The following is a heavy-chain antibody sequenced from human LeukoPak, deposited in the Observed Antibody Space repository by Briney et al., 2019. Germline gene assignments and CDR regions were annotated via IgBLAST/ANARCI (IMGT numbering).Heavy chain of an antibody. CDR2: MNPNSGNT. V-gene: IGHV1-8*03. D-gene: IGHD2-15*01. J-gene: IGHJ4*02. CDR1: GGTFSSYA. Sequence: ASVKVSCKASGGTFSSYAISWVRQAPGQGLEWMGWMNPNSGNTGYAQKFQGRVTITRNTSISTAYMELSSLRSEDTAAYYCARVWCSGGSCYSRYFDYWGQGTLVTVSS. CDR3: ARVWCSGGSCYSRYFDY.